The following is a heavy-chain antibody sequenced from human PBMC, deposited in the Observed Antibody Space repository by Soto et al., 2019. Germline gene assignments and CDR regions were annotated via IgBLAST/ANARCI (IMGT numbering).Heavy chain of an antibody. CDR2: ISAYNGNT. CDR1: GYTFTSYG. Sequence: ASVKVSCKASGYTFTSYGISWVRQAPGQGLEWMGWISAYNGNTNYAQKLQGRVTMTTDTSTSTAYMELRSLRSDDTAVYYCARVGGEESDYYYYYYMDVWGKGTTVTVSS. CDR3: ARVGGEESDYYYYYYMDV. V-gene: IGHV1-18*01. J-gene: IGHJ6*03. D-gene: IGHD3-10*01.